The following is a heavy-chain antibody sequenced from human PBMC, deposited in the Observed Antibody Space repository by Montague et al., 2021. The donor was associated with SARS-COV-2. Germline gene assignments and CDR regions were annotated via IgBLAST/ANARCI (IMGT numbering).Heavy chain of an antibody. V-gene: IGHV4-59*11. J-gene: IGHJ3*01. D-gene: IGHD2-2*01. CDR1: GAFITSHY. Sequence: SETLSLTCTVSGAFITSHYWSWIRQPPGKGLEWIGNVFSGGNSKYKPSLKSRVTLSVDTSKNQFSLKLTSVTTADTALYYCVRDLYCRSTACIRNAFDVWGQGTMVSVFS. CDR3: VRDLYCRSTACIRNAFDV. CDR2: VFSGGNS.